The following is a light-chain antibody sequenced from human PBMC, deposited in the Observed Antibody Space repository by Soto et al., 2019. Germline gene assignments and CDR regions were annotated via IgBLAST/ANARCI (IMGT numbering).Light chain of an antibody. V-gene: IGKV3-11*01. Sequence: EIVLTQSPATLSLSPGESATLSCRASQSISTYLAWYQQKPGQAPRLLIYDASNRATGIPARLSGTGSGTDFTLTISSREPEDFAVYYCQQRRIWPPLTFGGGTKVDIK. CDR1: QSISTY. CDR2: DAS. J-gene: IGKJ4*01. CDR3: QQRRIWPPLT.